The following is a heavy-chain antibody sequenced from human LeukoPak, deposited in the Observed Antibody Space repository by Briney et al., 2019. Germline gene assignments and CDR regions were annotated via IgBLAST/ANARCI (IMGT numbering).Heavy chain of an antibody. D-gene: IGHD3-9*01. V-gene: IGHV3-21*01. CDR2: TSSSSSYI. CDR1: GFTFGDYA. CDR3: ASCYDILTGYHSAPPFDY. J-gene: IGHJ4*02. Sequence: PGRSLRLSCTASGFTFGDYAMSWVRQAPGKGLEWVSSTSSSSSYIYYADSVKGRFTISRDNAKNSLYLQMNSLRAEHTAVYYCASCYDILTGYHSAPPFDYWGQGTLVTVSS.